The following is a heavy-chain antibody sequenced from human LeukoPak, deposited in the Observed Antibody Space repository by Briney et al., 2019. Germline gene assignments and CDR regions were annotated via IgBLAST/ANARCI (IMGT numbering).Heavy chain of an antibody. CDR1: GYTFTSYG. J-gene: IGHJ4*02. CDR2: ISAYNGNT. V-gene: IGHV1-18*01. Sequence: GASVKVSCTASGYTFTSYGISWVRQAPGQGLEWMGWISAYNGNTNYAQKLQGRVTMTTDTSTSTAYMELRSLRSDDTAVYYCARIVSGSYYNAPLDYWGQGTLVTVSS. D-gene: IGHD3-10*01. CDR3: ARIVSGSYYNAPLDY.